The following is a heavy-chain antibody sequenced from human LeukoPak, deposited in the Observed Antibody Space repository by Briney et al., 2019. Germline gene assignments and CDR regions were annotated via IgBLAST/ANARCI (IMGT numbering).Heavy chain of an antibody. CDR3: ARESYDYVWGSYARADNFDY. CDR1: GGSFSGYY. Sequence: PSETLSLTCAVYGGSFSGYYWSWIRQPPGKGLEWIGEINHSGSTNYNPSLKSRVTISVDTSKNQFSLKLSSVTAADTAVYYCARESYDYVWGSYARADNFDYWGQGTLVTVSS. D-gene: IGHD3-16*01. CDR2: INHSGST. J-gene: IGHJ4*02. V-gene: IGHV4-34*01.